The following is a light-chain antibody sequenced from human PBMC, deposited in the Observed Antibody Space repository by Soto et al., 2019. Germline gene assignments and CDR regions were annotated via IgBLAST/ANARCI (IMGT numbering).Light chain of an antibody. CDR1: TGAVTSGHY. V-gene: IGLV7-46*01. Sequence: QAVVTQEPSLTVSPGGTVTLTCGSSTGAVTSGHYPYWFQQKPGQAPRTLIYDTSNKHSWTPARFSGSLLGGKAALILSGAQPEDEAEYYCLLSYSGAQAVFGGGTKLTVL. CDR2: DTS. J-gene: IGLJ2*01. CDR3: LLSYSGAQAV.